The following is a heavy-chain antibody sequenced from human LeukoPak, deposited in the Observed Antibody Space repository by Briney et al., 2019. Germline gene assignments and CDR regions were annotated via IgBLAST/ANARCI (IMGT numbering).Heavy chain of an antibody. J-gene: IGHJ4*02. Sequence: PGGSLRLSCAASGFTFSDCYMTWIRQAPGKGLEYISYIGGSGSDITYADSVRGRFTVSRDNAKNSLYLQMNSLRVEDTAVYYCARYARLLGYWGQGSLVTVSS. CDR2: IGGSGSDI. V-gene: IGHV3-11*01. CDR3: ARYARLLGY. D-gene: IGHD2-2*01. CDR1: GFTFSDCY.